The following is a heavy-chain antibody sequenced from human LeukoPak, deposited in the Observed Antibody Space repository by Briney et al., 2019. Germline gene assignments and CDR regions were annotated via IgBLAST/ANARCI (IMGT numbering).Heavy chain of an antibody. Sequence: SETLSLTCTVSGGSISSGGYYWSWIRQHPGKGLEWIGYIYYSGSTYYNPSLKSRVTISVDTSKNQFSLKLSSVTAADTAVYYCARDQDSSGYNPWAFDIWGQGTMVTVSS. V-gene: IGHV4-31*03. CDR2: IYYSGST. CDR3: ARDQDSSGYNPWAFDI. D-gene: IGHD3-22*01. CDR1: GGSISSGGYY. J-gene: IGHJ3*02.